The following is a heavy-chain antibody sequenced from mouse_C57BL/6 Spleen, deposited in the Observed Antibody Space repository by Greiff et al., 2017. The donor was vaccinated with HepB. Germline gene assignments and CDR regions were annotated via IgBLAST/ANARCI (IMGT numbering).Heavy chain of an antibody. Sequence: VQLQQSGAELVKPGASVKISCKASGYAFSSYWMNWVKQRPGKGLEWIGQIYPGDGDTNYNGKFKGKATLTADKSSSTAYMQLSSLTSEDSAVYFCARWNDYYGSSYFDYWGQGTTLTVSS. CDR3: ARWNDYYGSSYFDY. J-gene: IGHJ2*01. D-gene: IGHD1-1*01. CDR2: IYPGDGDT. CDR1: GYAFSSYW. V-gene: IGHV1-80*01.